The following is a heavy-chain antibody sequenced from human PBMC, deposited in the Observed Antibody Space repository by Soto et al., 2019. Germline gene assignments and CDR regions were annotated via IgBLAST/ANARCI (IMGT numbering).Heavy chain of an antibody. D-gene: IGHD6-13*01. Sequence: ASVKVSCKASGYTFSSYYFSWVRRAPGQGLEWMGWISGNNGNMSYAQKFQGRLTMTTDTSTSTVYMELSSLRSEDTAVYYCARALPPRAAGPFDYWGQGTLVTVSS. CDR2: ISGNNGNM. J-gene: IGHJ4*02. V-gene: IGHV1-18*01. CDR3: ARALPPRAAGPFDY. CDR1: GYTFSSYY.